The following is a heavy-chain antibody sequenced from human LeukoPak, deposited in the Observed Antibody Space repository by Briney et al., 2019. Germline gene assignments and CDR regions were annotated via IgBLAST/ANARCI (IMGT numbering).Heavy chain of an antibody. CDR1: GFTFSSYG. CDR3: ARELRGRSDC. CDR2: IRYDGSNK. J-gene: IGHJ4*02. V-gene: IGHV3-30*02. D-gene: IGHD4-17*01. Sequence: PGGSLRLSCAASGFTFSSYGMHWVRQAPGKGLEWVAFIRYDGSNKYYADSVKGRFTISRDNSKNTLYLQMNSLRAEDTAVYFCARELRGRSDCWGQGTLVTVSS.